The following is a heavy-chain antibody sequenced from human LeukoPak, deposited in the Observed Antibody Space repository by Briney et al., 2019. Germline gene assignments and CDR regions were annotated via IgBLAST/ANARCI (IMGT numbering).Heavy chain of an antibody. CDR2: INHSGST. Sequence: GSLRLSCAASGFSISNDWMSWVRQAPGKGLEWIGEINHSGSTNYNPSLKSRVTISVDTSKNQFSLKLSSVTAADTAVYYCARGGYSSSSRGTYYYYYMDVWGKGTTVTVSS. CDR3: ARGGYSSSSRGTYYYYYMDV. D-gene: IGHD6-13*01. CDR1: GFSISNDW. J-gene: IGHJ6*03. V-gene: IGHV4-4*02.